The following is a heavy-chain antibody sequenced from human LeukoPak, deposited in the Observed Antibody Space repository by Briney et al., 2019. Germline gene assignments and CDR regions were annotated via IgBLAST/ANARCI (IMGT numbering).Heavy chain of an antibody. D-gene: IGHD6-13*01. CDR3: AGERPSSSWYDF. J-gene: IGHJ5*01. CDR1: EFTFSTYL. V-gene: IGHV3-7*01. Sequence: GGSLRLSCAASEFTFSTYLMTWVRQAPGKGLEWVANIKQDGSEKYYADSVRGRFTISRDNGKKSLYLQMNSLRVEDTAVYYCAGERPSSSWYDFWGQGTLVTVSS. CDR2: IKQDGSEK.